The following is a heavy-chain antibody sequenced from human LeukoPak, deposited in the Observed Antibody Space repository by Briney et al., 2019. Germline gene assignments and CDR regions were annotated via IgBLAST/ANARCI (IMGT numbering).Heavy chain of an antibody. CDR2: IYYNGST. Sequence: SETLSLTCTVSGGSVSSGSYYWSWIRQPPGKGLEWIGYIYYNGSTNYNPSLKSRVTISVDTSKNQFSLKLSSVTAEDTAVYYCARDGGGDSYGYYYGMDVWGQGTTVTVSS. CDR3: ARDGGGDSYGYYYGMDV. CDR1: GGSVSSGSYY. J-gene: IGHJ6*02. V-gene: IGHV4-61*01. D-gene: IGHD2-21*02.